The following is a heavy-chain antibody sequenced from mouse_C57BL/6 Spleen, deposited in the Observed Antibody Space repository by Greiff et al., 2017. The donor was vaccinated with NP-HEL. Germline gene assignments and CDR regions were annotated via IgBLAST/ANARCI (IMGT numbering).Heavy chain of an antibody. CDR2: IDPETGGT. D-gene: IGHD2-4*01. Sequence: QVQLQQSGAELVRPGASVTLSCKASGYTFTDYEMHWVKQTPVHGLEWIGAIDPETGGTAYNQKFKGKAILTADKSSSTAYMELRSLTSEDSAVYYCTRFFYYDDDGYAMDYWGQGTSVTVSS. CDR3: TRFFYYDDDGYAMDY. V-gene: IGHV1-15*01. J-gene: IGHJ4*01. CDR1: GYTFTDYE.